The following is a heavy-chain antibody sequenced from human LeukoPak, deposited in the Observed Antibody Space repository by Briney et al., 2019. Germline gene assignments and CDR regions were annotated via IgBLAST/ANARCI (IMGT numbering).Heavy chain of an antibody. Sequence: PSETLSLSCTVSGGSVSRSSYYWRGIRQPPGKRLEGIGSSYWWGSTYYNPSLKSRVTISVDTSKSHLSLKLSSVPAADTAVYYCARPVGYYDTSSNLRDYWGQGTLVTVSS. D-gene: IGHD3-22*01. CDR2: SYWWGST. V-gene: IGHV4-39*02. CDR1: GGSVSRSSYY. J-gene: IGHJ4*02. CDR3: ARPVGYYDTSSNLRDY.